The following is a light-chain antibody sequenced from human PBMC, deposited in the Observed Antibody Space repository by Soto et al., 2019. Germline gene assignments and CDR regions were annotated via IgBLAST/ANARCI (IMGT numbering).Light chain of an antibody. CDR1: QSVSSSY. V-gene: IGKV3-20*01. CDR2: GVS. Sequence: EIVLTQSPGTLSLSPGDRATLSCRASQSVSSSYLAWYQQKPGQAPRLLIYGVSSRATGIPDRFSGSGSGTDFTLTISRLEPEDFAVYYWQQYGSSPWTFGQGTKVEIK. J-gene: IGKJ1*01. CDR3: QQYGSSPWT.